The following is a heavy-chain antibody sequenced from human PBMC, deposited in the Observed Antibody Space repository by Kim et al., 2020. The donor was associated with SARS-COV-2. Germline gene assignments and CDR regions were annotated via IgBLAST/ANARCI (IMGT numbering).Heavy chain of an antibody. V-gene: IGHV3-74*01. J-gene: IGHJ4*02. CDR3: ARDLSGADDY. Sequence: TNYADSVKGLFTISRDNAGNTLDLQMNSLTVGDAAIYYCARDLSGADDYWGQGTLVTVSS. CDR2: T. D-gene: IGHD3-10*01.